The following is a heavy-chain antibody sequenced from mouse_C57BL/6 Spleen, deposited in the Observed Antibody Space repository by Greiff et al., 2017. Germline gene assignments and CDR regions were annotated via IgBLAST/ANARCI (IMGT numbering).Heavy chain of an antibody. CDR2: IDPSDSNT. CDR3: GRGEYGSVSYLDV. D-gene: IGHD1-1*02. CDR1: GYTFTSYW. J-gene: IGHJ1*03. V-gene: IGHV1-50*01. Sequence: QVQLQQPGAELVKPGASVKLSCKASGYTFTSYWMQWVKQRPGQGLEWIGEIDPSDSNTNYNQKFKGKATMTVDTSSSPAYMQLSSLTSEDSSVFYGGRGEYGSVSYLDVWGTGTTVTVAS.